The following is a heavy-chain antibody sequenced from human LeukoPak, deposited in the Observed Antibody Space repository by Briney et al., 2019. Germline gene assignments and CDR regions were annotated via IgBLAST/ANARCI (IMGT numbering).Heavy chain of an antibody. J-gene: IGHJ4*02. D-gene: IGHD6-19*01. Sequence: GGSLRLSXAASGFTFSSYSMNWVRQSPGKGLEWLSAISGSGGSTYYADSVKGRFTISRDNSKNTLYLQMNSLRAEDTAVYYCAKDQGVAVAAGGFDYWGQGTLVTVSS. V-gene: IGHV3-23*01. CDR2: ISGSGGST. CDR1: GFTFSSYS. CDR3: AKDQGVAVAAGGFDY.